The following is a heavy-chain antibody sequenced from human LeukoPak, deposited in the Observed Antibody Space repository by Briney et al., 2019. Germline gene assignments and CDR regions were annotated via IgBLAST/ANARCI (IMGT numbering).Heavy chain of an antibody. CDR3: ARAAVSSRGAFDI. D-gene: IGHD6-13*01. Sequence: SVKVSCKASGYTFTGYYIHWVRQAPGQGLEWMGWINPNSGGTNYAQKFQGRVTMTRDTSISTAYMELSRLRSEDTAVYYCARAAVSSRGAFDIWGQGTMVTVSS. V-gene: IGHV1-2*02. CDR2: INPNSGGT. J-gene: IGHJ3*02. CDR1: GYTFTGYY.